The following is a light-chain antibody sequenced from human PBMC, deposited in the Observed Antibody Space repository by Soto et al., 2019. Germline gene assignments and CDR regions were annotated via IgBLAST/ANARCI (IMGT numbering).Light chain of an antibody. CDR2: GTF. Sequence: EIVLTQSPGTLSLSPGERATLSCRASQTVTSTFLTWYQQKPGQAPRLLIYGTFNRATGIPDRFIGGGSETDFTLTISRLEPEDSAVYYCQQFGGSRLTFGGGTKVDI. J-gene: IGKJ4*01. V-gene: IGKV3-20*01. CDR3: QQFGGSRLT. CDR1: QTVTSTF.